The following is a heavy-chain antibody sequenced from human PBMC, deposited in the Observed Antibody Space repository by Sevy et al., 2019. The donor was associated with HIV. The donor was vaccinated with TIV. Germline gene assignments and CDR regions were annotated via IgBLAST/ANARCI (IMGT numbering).Heavy chain of an antibody. V-gene: IGHV1-24*01. CDR2: FDPEDGET. J-gene: IGHJ4*02. CDR1: GYTLTELS. CDR3: ATSARKYYYDSSGYSYFDY. D-gene: IGHD3-22*01. Sequence: PSVKVSCKVSGYTLTELSMHWVRQAPGKGLEWMGGFDPEDGETIYAQKFQGRVTMTEDTSTDTAYMELSSLRSEDTAVYYCATSARKYYYDSSGYSYFDYWGQGTLVTVSS.